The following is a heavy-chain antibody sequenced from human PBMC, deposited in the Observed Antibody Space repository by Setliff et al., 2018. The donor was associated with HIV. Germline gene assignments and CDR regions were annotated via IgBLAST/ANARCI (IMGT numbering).Heavy chain of an antibody. Sequence: SETLSLTCTVSGYSIGSGYYWGWIRQPPGKGLEWIGSIYHSGSTYYNPSLKSQVTMSVDTSKNQFSLKLSSVTAVDTAVYYCAKKGNGDYHFDYWGQGTLVTVSS. V-gene: IGHV4-38-2*02. J-gene: IGHJ4*02. CDR2: IYHSGST. CDR3: AKKGNGDYHFDY. CDR1: GYSIGSGYY. D-gene: IGHD4-17*01.